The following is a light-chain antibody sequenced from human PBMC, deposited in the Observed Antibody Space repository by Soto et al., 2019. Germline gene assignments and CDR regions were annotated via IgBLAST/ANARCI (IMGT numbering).Light chain of an antibody. V-gene: IGLV3-21*02. J-gene: IGLJ2*01. CDR1: NIGSKT. Sequence: SYELTQPPSVSVAPGQTAMMTCGGNNIGSKTVHWYQQKPGQAPVLVVYDDRARPSGIPERFSGSKSGNTASLTISGLQAEDEADYFCCSFVRTNGLLFGGGTQLTVL. CDR3: CSFVRTNGLL. CDR2: DDR.